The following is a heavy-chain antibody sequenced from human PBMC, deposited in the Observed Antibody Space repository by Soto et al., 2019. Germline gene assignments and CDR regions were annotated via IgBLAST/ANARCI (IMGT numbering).Heavy chain of an antibody. CDR2: IYYSGST. Sequence: QVQLQESGPGLVKPSETLSLTCTVSCDSSSSDYWCWIRQPPGKGLEWIGYIYYSGSTDYNHSLKSRVTISIDTSKNRFSLKRTSVTAADTAVYYCVRHVPPWSTTGYMDVWGKGTTVTVSS. CDR1: CDSSSSDY. J-gene: IGHJ6*03. D-gene: IGHD1-1*01. V-gene: IGHV4-59*08. CDR3: VRHVPPWSTTGYMDV.